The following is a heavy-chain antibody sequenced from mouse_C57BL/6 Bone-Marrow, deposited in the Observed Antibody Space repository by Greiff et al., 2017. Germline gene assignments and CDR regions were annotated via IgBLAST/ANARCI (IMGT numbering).Heavy chain of an antibody. Sequence: DVKLVESGTVLVRPGASVKMSCTTSGYTFTSYWMHWVKQRPGQGLEWIGAIYPGNSDTSYNQKFKGKANMTAVTSASTAYMELSSLTNEDSAVYYCTEGPRGAIDYWGQGTAVTVSA. J-gene: IGHJ4*01. D-gene: IGHD6-1*01. CDR3: TEGPRGAIDY. CDR1: GYTFTSYW. CDR2: IYPGNSDT. V-gene: IGHV1-5*01.